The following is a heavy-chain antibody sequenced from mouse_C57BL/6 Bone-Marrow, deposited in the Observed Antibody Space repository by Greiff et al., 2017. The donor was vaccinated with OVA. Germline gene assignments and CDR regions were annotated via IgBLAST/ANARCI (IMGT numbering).Heavy chain of an antibody. V-gene: IGHV5-16*01. CDR1: GFTFSDYY. Sequence: DVKLVESEGGLVQPGSSMKLSCTASGFTFSDYYMAWVRQVPEKGLEWVANINYDGSSTYYLDSLKSRFIISRDNAKNILYLQMSSLKSEDTATYYCARDSRGYFDVWGTGTTVTVSS. CDR2: INYDGSST. CDR3: ARDSRGYFDV. J-gene: IGHJ1*03.